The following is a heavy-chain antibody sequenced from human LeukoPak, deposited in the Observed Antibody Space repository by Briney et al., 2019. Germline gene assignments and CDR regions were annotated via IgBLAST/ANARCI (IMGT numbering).Heavy chain of an antibody. V-gene: IGHV4-34*01. CDR1: GGSFSGYY. D-gene: IGHD3-9*01. J-gene: IGHJ5*02. Sequence: SETLSLTCAVYGGSFSGYYWSWIRQPPGKGLEWIGEINHSGSTNYNPSLKSRVTISVDTSKNQFSLKLSSVTAADTAVYYCARFYDILTGYPIGIWFDPWGQGTLVTVSS. CDR3: ARFYDILTGYPIGIWFDP. CDR2: INHSGST.